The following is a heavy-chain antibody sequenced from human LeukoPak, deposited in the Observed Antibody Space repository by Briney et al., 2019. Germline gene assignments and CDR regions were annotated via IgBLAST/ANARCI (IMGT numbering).Heavy chain of an antibody. J-gene: IGHJ4*02. CDR2: ISGSGGST. Sequence: GGSLRLSCAASGFTFSSYGMSWVRQAPGKGLEWVSAISGSGGSTYYADSVKGRFTISRDNSKNTLYLQMNSLRAEDTAVYYCAKGNYDYVWGSYREGYFDYWGQGTLVTVSS. D-gene: IGHD3-16*02. V-gene: IGHV3-23*01. CDR1: GFTFSSYG. CDR3: AKGNYDYVWGSYREGYFDY.